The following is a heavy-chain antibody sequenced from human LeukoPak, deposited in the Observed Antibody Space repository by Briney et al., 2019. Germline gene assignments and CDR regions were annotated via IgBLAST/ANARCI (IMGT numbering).Heavy chain of an antibody. CDR2: INHSGSA. D-gene: IGHD3-3*01. V-gene: IGHV4-34*01. CDR3: ARARRDSGYYKVDY. CDR1: GGSISSYY. J-gene: IGHJ4*02. Sequence: SETLSLTCTVSGGSISSYYWSWIRQPPGKGLEWIGEINHSGSANYNPSLKSRVTLSIDKSKNQFSLNLNSVTAADTAVYYCARARRDSGYYKVDYWGQGTLVTVSS.